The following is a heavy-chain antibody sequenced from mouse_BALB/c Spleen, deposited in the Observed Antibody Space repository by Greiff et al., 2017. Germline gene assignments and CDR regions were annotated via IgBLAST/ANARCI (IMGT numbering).Heavy chain of an antibody. Sequence: EVKLVESGGGLVQPGGSRKLSCAASGFTFSSFGMHWVRQAPEKGLEWVAYISSGSSTIYYADTVKGRFTISRDNPKNTLFLQMTSLRSEDTAMYYCARGTMITPYAMDYWGQGTSVTVSS. CDR1: GFTFSSFG. CDR3: ARGTMITPYAMDY. J-gene: IGHJ4*01. CDR2: ISSGSSTI. V-gene: IGHV5-17*02. D-gene: IGHD2-4*01.